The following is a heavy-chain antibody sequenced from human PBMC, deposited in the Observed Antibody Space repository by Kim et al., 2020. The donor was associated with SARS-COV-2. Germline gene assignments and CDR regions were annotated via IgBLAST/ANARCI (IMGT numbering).Heavy chain of an antibody. D-gene: IGHD5-18*01. CDR2: IGTAGDT. CDR1: GFTFSSYD. CDR3: ARWALWLHAFDI. J-gene: IGHJ3*02. V-gene: IGHV3-13*04. Sequence: GGSLRLSCAASGFTFSSYDMHWVRQATGKGLEWVSAIGTAGDTYYPGSVKGRFTISRENAKNSLYLQMNSLRAGDTAVYYCARWALWLHAFDIWGQGTMVTVSS.